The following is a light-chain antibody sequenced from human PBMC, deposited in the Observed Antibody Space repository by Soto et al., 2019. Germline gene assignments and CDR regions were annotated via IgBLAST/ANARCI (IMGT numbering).Light chain of an antibody. CDR2: GAS. V-gene: IGKV3-20*01. CDR1: QSISSSF. Sequence: EIVLTQSPGILSLSPGERASLSCWASQSISSSFLAWYQQKPGQAPRLLIYGASSRATGIPDRFSGTGSETDFPLTISRLEPEDFEVYYCQQYDNSPITFGQGTRLEIK. CDR3: QQYDNSPIT. J-gene: IGKJ5*01.